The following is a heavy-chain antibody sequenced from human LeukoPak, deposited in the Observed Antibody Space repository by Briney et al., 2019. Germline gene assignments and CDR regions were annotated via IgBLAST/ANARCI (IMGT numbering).Heavy chain of an antibody. V-gene: IGHV3-33*01. CDR3: AREPRYSSSWSEYYFDY. J-gene: IGHJ4*02. D-gene: IGHD6-13*01. CDR1: GFTFSSYG. Sequence: PGGSLRLSCAASGFTFSSYGMHWVRQAPGKGLEWVAVIWYDGSNKYYADSVKGRFTISRDNSKNTLYLQMNSLRAEDTAVYYCAREPRYSSSWSEYYFDYWGQGTLVTVSS. CDR2: IWYDGSNK.